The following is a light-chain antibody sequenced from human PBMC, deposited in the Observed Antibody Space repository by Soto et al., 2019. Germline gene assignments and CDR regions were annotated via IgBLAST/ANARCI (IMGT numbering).Light chain of an antibody. CDR3: QQYGTSPYT. CDR2: GAS. Sequence: EIVLTQSPGTLSLSPGERATLSCGTSQSLSSNFLAWYQQKPGQAPRLLIYGASSRATGIPDRFSGSGSGTDFTLTISRLEPKDFAVYYCQQYGTSPYTFGQGTKVDIK. V-gene: IGKV3-20*01. J-gene: IGKJ2*01. CDR1: QSLSSNF.